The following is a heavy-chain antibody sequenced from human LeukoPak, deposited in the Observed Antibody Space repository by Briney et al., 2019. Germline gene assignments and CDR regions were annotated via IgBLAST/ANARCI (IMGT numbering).Heavy chain of an antibody. CDR2: ISAYNGNT. CDR3: ARHAPLFGVIIIPFDC. V-gene: IGHV1-18*01. CDR1: GYTFTRNG. Sequence: ASVTVSCKASGYTFTRNGISWVRQAPGQGLEWMGWISAYNGNTNYAQKLQDRVTMTTDTSTSTAYMELRSLRSDDTAVYYCARHAPLFGVIIIPFDCWGQGTLVTVSS. J-gene: IGHJ4*02. D-gene: IGHD3-3*01.